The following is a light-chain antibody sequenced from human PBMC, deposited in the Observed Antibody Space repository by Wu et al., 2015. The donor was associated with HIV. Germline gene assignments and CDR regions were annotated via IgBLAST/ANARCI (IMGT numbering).Light chain of an antibody. V-gene: IGKV3-20*01. Sequence: EIVLTQSPGTLSLSPGERATLSCRASQSVSSSYLAWYQQKPGQAPRLLIYGASSRATGIPDRFSGSGSGTDFTLTISRLEPEDFAVYYCQQYGCTPFTFGPWDQSRYQT. J-gene: IGKJ3*01. CDR2: GAS. CDR1: QSVSSSY. CDR3: QQYGCTPFT.